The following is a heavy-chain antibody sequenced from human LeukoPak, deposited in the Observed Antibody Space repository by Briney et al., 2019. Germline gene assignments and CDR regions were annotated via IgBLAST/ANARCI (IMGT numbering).Heavy chain of an antibody. J-gene: IGHJ4*02. Sequence: GGSLRLSCAASGFTFSSYSMNWVRQAPGAGLEWVSRLKTDGSRANYADSVKGRFTISRDNARNTVYLQMNSLRAEDTAVYYCSRDHPGSNSLDYWGQGTLVTVSS. D-gene: IGHD4-11*01. V-gene: IGHV3-74*01. CDR3: SRDHPGSNSLDY. CDR2: LKTDGSRA. CDR1: GFTFSSYS.